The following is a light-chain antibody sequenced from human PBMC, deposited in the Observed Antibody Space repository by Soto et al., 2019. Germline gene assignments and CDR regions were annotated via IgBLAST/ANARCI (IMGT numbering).Light chain of an antibody. CDR1: QSISDW. CDR2: KAS. CDR3: QYYDSYSWT. V-gene: IGKV1-5*03. J-gene: IGKJ1*01. Sequence: DIQMTQSPSTLSASVGDRVTITCRASQSISDWLAWYQQKPGKAPQFLIYKASNLESGVPARFSGSGSGTEFTLTIRSVQPDAFATYYCQYYDSYSWTLGHGTKVEIK.